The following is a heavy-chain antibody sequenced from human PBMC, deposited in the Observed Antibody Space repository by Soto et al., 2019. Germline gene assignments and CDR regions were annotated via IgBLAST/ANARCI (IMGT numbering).Heavy chain of an antibody. CDR3: AREVATPFDY. Sequence: PSETLSLTCAVYGGSFSGYYWSWIRQPPGKGLEWIGEINHSGSTNYNPSLKSRVTISVETSKNQFSLKLSSVTAADTAVYYCAREVATPFDYWGQGTLVTVSS. V-gene: IGHV4-34*01. J-gene: IGHJ4*02. CDR2: INHSGST. D-gene: IGHD5-12*01. CDR1: GGSFSGYY.